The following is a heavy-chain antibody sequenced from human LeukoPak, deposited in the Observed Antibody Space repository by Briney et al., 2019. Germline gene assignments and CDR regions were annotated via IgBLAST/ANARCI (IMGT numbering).Heavy chain of an antibody. CDR3: ARGGAVVGFDYFDY. CDR1: GGSFSGYY. D-gene: IGHD6-19*01. V-gene: IGHV4-59*01. CDR2: ISYIGST. J-gene: IGHJ4*02. Sequence: SETLSLTCAVYGGSFSGYYWSWIRQPPGKGLEWIGYISYIGSTKYNPSLKSRVTISEDVSKNQFSLKLSSVTAADTAVYYCARGGAVVGFDYFDYWGQGTLVTVSS.